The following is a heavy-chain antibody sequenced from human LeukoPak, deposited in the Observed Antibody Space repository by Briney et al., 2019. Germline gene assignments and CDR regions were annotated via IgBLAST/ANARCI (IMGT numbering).Heavy chain of an antibody. Sequence: PGGFLRLSCAASGFTFSDYYMSWIRQASGKGLEWVSYISSSGSTIYYADSVKGRFTISRDNAKNSLYLQMNSLRAEDTAVYYCARDPRIGVIPPSWFDPWGQGTLVTVSS. CDR3: ARDPRIGVIPPSWFDP. CDR2: ISSSGSTI. V-gene: IGHV3-11*01. D-gene: IGHD3-10*01. J-gene: IGHJ5*02. CDR1: GFTFSDYY.